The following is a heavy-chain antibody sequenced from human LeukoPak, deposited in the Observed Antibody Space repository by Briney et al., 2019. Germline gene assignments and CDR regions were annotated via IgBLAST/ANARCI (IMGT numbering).Heavy chain of an antibody. CDR1: GGSVSSSGYS. D-gene: IGHD3-10*01. J-gene: IGHJ4*02. V-gene: IGHV4-30-2*01. CDR3: VRGYYGSGSYDLDY. CDR2: ISHSGTT. Sequence: SETLSLTCAVSGGSVSSSGYSWSWIRQPPGKGLEWIGYISHSGTTSYNPSLKSRVTISVDRSQNRFSLKLSSVTAADTAVYYCVRGYYGSGSYDLDYWGQGTLVTVSS.